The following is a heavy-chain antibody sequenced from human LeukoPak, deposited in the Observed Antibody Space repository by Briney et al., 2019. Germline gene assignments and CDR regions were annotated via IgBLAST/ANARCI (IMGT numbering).Heavy chain of an antibody. D-gene: IGHD6-19*01. V-gene: IGHV3-23*01. CDR2: ISGSGDST. CDR3: ARRSGIAVAGAFDY. J-gene: IGHJ4*02. Sequence: GGSLRLSCAASGFTFSNCAMRWVRQAPGKWLEWVSGISGSGDSTYYADSVKGRFTISRDNSKNTLYLQMNSLRAEDTAVYYCARRSGIAVAGAFDYWGQGTLVTVSS. CDR1: GFTFSNCA.